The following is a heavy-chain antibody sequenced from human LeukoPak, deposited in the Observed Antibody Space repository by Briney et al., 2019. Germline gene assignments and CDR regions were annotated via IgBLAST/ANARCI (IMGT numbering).Heavy chain of an antibody. CDR1: GYTFTVYY. J-gene: IGHJ4*02. CDR2: INPNSGGT. Sequence: ASVKVSCKASGYTFTVYYMHWVRQAPGQGLEWMGWINPNSGGTNYAQKFQGRVTMTRDTSISTAYMELSRLRSDDTAVYYCARDDTIFGVVTYYFDYWGQGTLVTVSS. V-gene: IGHV1-2*02. CDR3: ARDDTIFGVVTYYFDY. D-gene: IGHD3-3*01.